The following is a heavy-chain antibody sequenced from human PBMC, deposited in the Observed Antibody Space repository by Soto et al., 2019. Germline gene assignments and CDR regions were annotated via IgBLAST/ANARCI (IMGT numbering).Heavy chain of an antibody. CDR3: AHWGVYYDSSGYSN. Sequence: SGPTLVNPTQTLTLTCTFSGFSLSTSGVGVGWIRQPPGKALEWLALIYWNDDKRYSPSLKSRLTITKDTSKNQVVLTMTNMDPVDTATYYCAHWGVYYDSSGYSNWGQGTLVTVSS. V-gene: IGHV2-5*01. CDR2: IYWNDDK. J-gene: IGHJ4*02. D-gene: IGHD3-22*01. CDR1: GFSLSTSGVG.